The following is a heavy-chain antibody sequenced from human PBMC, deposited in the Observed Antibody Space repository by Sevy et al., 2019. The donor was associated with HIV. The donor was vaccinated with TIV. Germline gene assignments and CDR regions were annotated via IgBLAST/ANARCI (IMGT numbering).Heavy chain of an antibody. D-gene: IGHD4-17*01. CDR1: GFTLSNYV. CDR3: ARELTVAPGRYLDL. CDR2: ISNDGTNK. J-gene: IGHJ2*01. V-gene: IGHV3-30-3*01. Sequence: GGSLRLSCAVSGFTLSNYVIHWVRQAPGKGLEWVAIISNDGTNKFYADSVKGRFTISRDNSKKTVFLQVNSLRAEDTAIYYCARELTVAPGRYLDLWGRGTLVTVSS.